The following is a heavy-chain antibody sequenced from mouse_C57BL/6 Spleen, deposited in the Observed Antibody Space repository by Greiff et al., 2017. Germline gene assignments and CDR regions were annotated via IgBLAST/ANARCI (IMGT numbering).Heavy chain of an antibody. J-gene: IGHJ2*01. D-gene: IGHD1-1*01. CDR3: ARYGSPPAYFDY. CDR1: GYTFTDYN. V-gene: IGHV1-22*01. Sequence: EVQLQQSGPELVKPGASVKMSCKASGYTFTDYNMHWVKQSHGKSLEWIGYINPNNGGTSYNQKFKGKATLTVNKSSSTAYMELRSLTSEDSAVYYCARYGSPPAYFDYWGQGTTLTVSS. CDR2: INPNNGGT.